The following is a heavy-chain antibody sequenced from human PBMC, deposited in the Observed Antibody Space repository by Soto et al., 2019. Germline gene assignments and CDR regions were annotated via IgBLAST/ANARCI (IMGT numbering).Heavy chain of an antibody. Sequence: PGGSLRLSCAASGFTFSSFWMTWVRQAPGKGLEWVSAISGSGGSTYYADSVKGRFTISRDNFKNTLYLQMNSLRAEDTAVYYCADSSGWPDNWFDPWGQGTLVTVSS. CDR2: ISGSGGST. J-gene: IGHJ5*02. D-gene: IGHD6-19*01. CDR3: ADSSGWPDNWFDP. CDR1: GFTFSSFW. V-gene: IGHV3-23*01.